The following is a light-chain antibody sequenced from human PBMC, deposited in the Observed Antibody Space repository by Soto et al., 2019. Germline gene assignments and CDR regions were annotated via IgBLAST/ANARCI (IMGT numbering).Light chain of an antibody. CDR3: SSYGASRI. J-gene: IGLJ2*01. CDR1: SSDVDFYNY. Sequence: QSVLTQPPSASGSPGQSVTISCTGTSSDVDFYNYVSWYQQHPGKAPKLIIYEVSKRPSGVPDRFSGSKSGNTASLTVSGLQAEDEADYYCSSYGASRIFRGGTKVTVL. V-gene: IGLV2-8*01. CDR2: EVS.